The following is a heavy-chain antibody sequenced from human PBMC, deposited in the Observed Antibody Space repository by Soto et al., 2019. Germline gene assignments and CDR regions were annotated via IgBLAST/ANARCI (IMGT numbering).Heavy chain of an antibody. Sequence: GGSLRLSCAASGFTFSSYWMHWVRQAPGKGLVWVSRINSDGSSTSYADSVKGRFTISRDNAKNTLYLQMNSLRAEDTAVYYCARFKMGGYYYDAFDIWGQGTMVTVSS. J-gene: IGHJ3*02. CDR1: GFTFSSYW. D-gene: IGHD3-22*01. CDR2: INSDGSST. CDR3: ARFKMGGYYYDAFDI. V-gene: IGHV3-74*01.